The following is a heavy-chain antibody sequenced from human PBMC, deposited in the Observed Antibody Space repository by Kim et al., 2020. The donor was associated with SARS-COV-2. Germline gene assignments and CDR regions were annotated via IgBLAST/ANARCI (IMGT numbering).Heavy chain of an antibody. Sequence: GGSLRLSCAASGFTFSNAWMSWVRQAPGKGLEWVGRIKSKTDGGTTDYAAPVKGRFTISRDDSKNTLYLQMNSLKTEDTAVYYCTTEVLERSLIFYYNYMHLWGKGTTDTVS. D-gene: IGHD1-1*01. J-gene: IGHJ6*03. CDR1: GFTFSNAW. CDR3: TTEVLERSLIFYYNYMHL. CDR2: IKSKTDGGTT. V-gene: IGHV3-15*01.